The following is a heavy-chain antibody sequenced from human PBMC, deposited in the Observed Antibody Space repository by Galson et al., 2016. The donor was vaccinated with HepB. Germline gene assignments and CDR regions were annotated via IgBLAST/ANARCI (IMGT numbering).Heavy chain of an antibody. CDR1: GFSSDDSA. V-gene: IGHV3-48*02. Sequence: SLRLPCAVCGFSSDDSALHCVRQAPGKGQAWGSYISRDSSTIYYADSVKGRFTISRDNAKNSLYQQMNSLRDGDTAVYYCARDPYYSGMDVWGQGTTVTVSS. CDR3: ARDPYYSGMDV. CDR2: ISRDSSTI. J-gene: IGHJ6*02.